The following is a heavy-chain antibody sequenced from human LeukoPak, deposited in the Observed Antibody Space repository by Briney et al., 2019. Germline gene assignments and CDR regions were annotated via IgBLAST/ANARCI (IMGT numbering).Heavy chain of an antibody. V-gene: IGHV4-4*07. CDR3: ARDSGTTGEVKFDP. CDR2: VYTSGST. J-gene: IGHJ5*02. D-gene: IGHD3-10*01. Sequence: PSETLSLTCTVSGGSISRYYWGWIRQPAGKGLEWIGRVYTSGSTTYNPSLKSRVTMSIDTSKNQFSLKVSSVTAADTAVYYCARDSGTTGEVKFDPWGQGTLVTVSS. CDR1: GGSISRYY.